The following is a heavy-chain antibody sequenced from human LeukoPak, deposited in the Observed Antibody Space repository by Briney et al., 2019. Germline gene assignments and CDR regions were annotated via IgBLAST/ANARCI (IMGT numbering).Heavy chain of an antibody. D-gene: IGHD3-16*02. Sequence: ASVKVSCKASGCTFTSYGISWVRQAPGQGLEWMGWISAYNGNTNYAQKLQGRVTMTTDTSTSTAYMELRSLRSDDTAVYYCARPGGLGELSPDERFDYWGQGTLVTVSS. J-gene: IGHJ4*02. CDR1: GCTFTSYG. CDR2: ISAYNGNT. CDR3: ARPGGLGELSPDERFDY. V-gene: IGHV1-18*01.